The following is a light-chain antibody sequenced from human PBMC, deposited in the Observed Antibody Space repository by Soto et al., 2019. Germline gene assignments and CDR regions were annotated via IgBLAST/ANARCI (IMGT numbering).Light chain of an antibody. J-gene: IGLJ2*01. CDR3: VAWDDSLNGYVV. V-gene: IGLV1-44*01. CDR2: SNN. Sequence: VLTQPPSASGTPGQRVTISCSGSSSNIGSNTVNWYQQLPGTAPKLIIYSNNQRPSGVPDRFSGSKSGTSASLAISVLQSEDEADYYCVAWDDSLNGYVVFGGGTKVTVL. CDR1: SSNIGSNT.